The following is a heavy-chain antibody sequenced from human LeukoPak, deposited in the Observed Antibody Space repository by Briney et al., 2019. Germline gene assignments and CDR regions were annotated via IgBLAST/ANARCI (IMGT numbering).Heavy chain of an antibody. CDR1: GFTVSSNY. J-gene: IGHJ4*02. CDR2: IYSGGNT. V-gene: IGHV3-53*01. CDR3: ARGTVTAPDY. Sequence: GGSLRLSCAVSGFTVSSNYMSWVRQAPGKGLEWVSIIYSGGNTYYADSVKGRFTISRDNSKNTLYLQMNRLRPEDTAVYYCARGTVTAPDYWGQGTLVTVSS. D-gene: IGHD2-21*02.